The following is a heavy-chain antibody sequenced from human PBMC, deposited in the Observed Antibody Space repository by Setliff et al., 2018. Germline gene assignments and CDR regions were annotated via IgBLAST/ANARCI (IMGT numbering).Heavy chain of an antibody. D-gene: IGHD5-18*01. J-gene: IGHJ4*02. CDR3: ARDVGYTYGLDF. V-gene: IGHV3-7*03. CDR1: GFSSSSYA. CDR2: IKEDGSER. Sequence: LRLSCAASGFSSSSYAMSWVRQAPGKGLEWVADIKEDGSERNYAESVKGRFITSRDNAASVKGRFTISRDDSKSSMFLQMNSLKTEDTAVYYCARDVGYTYGLDFWGQGTLVTVSS.